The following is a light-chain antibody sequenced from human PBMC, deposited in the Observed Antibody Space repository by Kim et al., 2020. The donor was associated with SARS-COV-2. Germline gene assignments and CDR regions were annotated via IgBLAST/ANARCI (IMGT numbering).Light chain of an antibody. CDR3: QAWDSSSGV. CDR2: QDQ. J-gene: IGLJ3*02. V-gene: IGLV3-1*01. Sequence: SVSPGQAASITCSGDNLGDKYVCWYQQKPGQSPTLVIYQDQKRPSGIPERFSASISGSTATLPISGTQAMDEADYYCQAWDSSSGVFGGGTQLTVL. CDR1: NLGDKY.